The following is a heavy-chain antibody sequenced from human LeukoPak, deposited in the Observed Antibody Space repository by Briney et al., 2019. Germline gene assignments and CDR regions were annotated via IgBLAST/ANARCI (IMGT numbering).Heavy chain of an antibody. V-gene: IGHV3-15*01. CDR1: GFTFSNAW. Sequence: PGGSLRLSCAAPGFTFSNAWMSWVRQAPGKGLEWVGRIKSKTDGGTTDFAAPVKGRFTISRDDSQNTLSLQMTNLTTEDTAVYFCTTASGNWYFYYYYMDVWGKGATVTVSS. D-gene: IGHD6-25*01. CDR2: IKSKTDGGTT. CDR3: TTASGNWYFYYYYMDV. J-gene: IGHJ6*03.